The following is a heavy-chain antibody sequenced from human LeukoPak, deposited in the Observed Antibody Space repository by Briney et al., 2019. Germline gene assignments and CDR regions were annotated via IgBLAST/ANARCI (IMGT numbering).Heavy chain of an antibody. V-gene: IGHV3-23*01. J-gene: IGHJ4*02. CDR2: ISGSGGST. Sequence: GGSLRLSCAASGFTFSSYAMRWVRQAPGKGLEWVSTISGSGGSTYYADSVKGRFTISRDNSKNTLYLQLSSLTAEDTAAYYCAGGDRDPFDYWGQGTLVTVSS. CDR3: AGGDRDPFDY. CDR1: GFTFSSYA. D-gene: IGHD2-21*02.